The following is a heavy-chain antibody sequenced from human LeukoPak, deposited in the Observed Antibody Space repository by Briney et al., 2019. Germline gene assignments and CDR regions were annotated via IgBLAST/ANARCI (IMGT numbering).Heavy chain of an antibody. V-gene: IGHV3-9*01. J-gene: IGHJ4*02. CDR1: GFTFDDYA. CDR2: ISWNSGSI. D-gene: IGHD4-17*01. Sequence: PGGSLRLSCAASGFTFDDYAMHWVRQAPGKGLEWVSGISWNSGSIGYADSVKGRFTISRDNAKNSLYLQMNSLRAEDTALYYCAKVSGSGYGDPFFDYWGQGTLVTVSS. CDR3: AKVSGSGYGDPFFDY.